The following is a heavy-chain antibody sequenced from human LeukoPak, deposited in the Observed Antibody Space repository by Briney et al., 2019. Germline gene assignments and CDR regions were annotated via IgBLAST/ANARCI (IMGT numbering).Heavy chain of an antibody. D-gene: IGHD3-22*01. Sequence: ASVKVSCKASGYTFTGYYMHWVRQAPGQGLEWMGWINPNSGGTNYAQKFQGRVTMTRDTSISTAYMELSRLRSDDTAVYYCARVHDSSGYYPFDYWGQGTLVTVYS. V-gene: IGHV1-2*02. CDR3: ARVHDSSGYYPFDY. J-gene: IGHJ4*02. CDR2: INPNSGGT. CDR1: GYTFTGYY.